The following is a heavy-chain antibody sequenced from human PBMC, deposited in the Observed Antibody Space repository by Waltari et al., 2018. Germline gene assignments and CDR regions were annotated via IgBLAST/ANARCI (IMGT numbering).Heavy chain of an antibody. CDR1: GFTVSSNY. J-gene: IGHJ6*03. CDR2: IYSGGST. V-gene: IGHV3-53*02. CDR3: ARDRGIAVAGTRKYYYYMDV. D-gene: IGHD6-19*01. Sequence: EVQLVETGGGLIHPGGSLRLSCAASGFTVSSNYMSWVRQAPGKGLEWVSVIYSGGSTYYADSVKGRFTISRDNSKNTLYLQMNSLRAEDTAVYYCARDRGIAVAGTRKYYYYMDVWGKGTTVTVSS.